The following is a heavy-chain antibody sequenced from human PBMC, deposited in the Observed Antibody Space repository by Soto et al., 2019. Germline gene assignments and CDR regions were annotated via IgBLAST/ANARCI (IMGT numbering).Heavy chain of an antibody. CDR1: GGSISSGGYY. V-gene: IGHV4-31*03. J-gene: IGHJ6*02. CDR3: ARDRLLWFGNYYGMDV. Sequence: QVQLQESGPGLVKPSQTLSLTCTVSGGSISSGGYYWSWIRQHPGKGLEWIGYIYYSGSTYYNPSLKSGVTISVDTSKNQFSLKLSSVTAADTAVYYCARDRLLWFGNYYGMDVWGQGTTVTVSS. CDR2: IYYSGST. D-gene: IGHD3-10*01.